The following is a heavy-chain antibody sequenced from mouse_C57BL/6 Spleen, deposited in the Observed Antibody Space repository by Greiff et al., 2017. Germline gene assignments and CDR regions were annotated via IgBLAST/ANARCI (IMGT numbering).Heavy chain of an antibody. Sequence: QVQLQQSGAELARPGASVKLSCKASGYTFTSYGISWVKQRTGQGLEWIGEIYPRSGNTYYNEQFKGKATLTADKSSSTAYMELRSLTSEDSAVYFCARENYYGSSPSYFDYWGQGTTLTVSS. D-gene: IGHD1-1*01. J-gene: IGHJ2*01. V-gene: IGHV1-81*01. CDR1: GYTFTSYG. CDR2: IYPRSGNT. CDR3: ARENYYGSSPSYFDY.